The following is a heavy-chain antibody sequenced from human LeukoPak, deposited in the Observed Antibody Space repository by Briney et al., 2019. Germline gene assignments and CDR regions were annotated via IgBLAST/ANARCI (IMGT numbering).Heavy chain of an antibody. D-gene: IGHD3-22*01. J-gene: IGHJ4*02. Sequence: ASVKVSCKXSGYTFTGYYMHWVRQAPGQGLEWMGWINPNSGGTNYSQKFQGRVTITTDESTSTAYMELSSLRSEDTAVYYCARTPAFPDYYDSSGYWGQGTLVTVSS. CDR2: INPNSGGT. CDR1: GYTFTGYY. V-gene: IGHV1-2*02. CDR3: ARTPAFPDYYDSSGY.